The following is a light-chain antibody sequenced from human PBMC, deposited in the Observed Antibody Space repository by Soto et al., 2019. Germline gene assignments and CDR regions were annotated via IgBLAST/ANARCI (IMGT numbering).Light chain of an antibody. J-gene: IGLJ2*01. CDR1: SSDVGGYNY. CDR3: SSYTSSSTL. V-gene: IGLV2-14*01. CDR2: DVS. Sequence: QSVLTQPASVSGSPGQSITISCNGTSSDVGGYNYVSWYQQHPGKAPKLMIYDVSNRPSGVSNRFSGSKSGNTASLTISGLQAEDEADYYCSSYTSSSTLFGGGTKLTVL.